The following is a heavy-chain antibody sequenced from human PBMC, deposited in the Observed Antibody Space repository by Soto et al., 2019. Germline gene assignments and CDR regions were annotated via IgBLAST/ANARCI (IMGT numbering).Heavy chain of an antibody. V-gene: IGHV3-7*01. Sequence: ESGGGLVQPGGSLRLSCAASAFTFRTYWMSWLRQAPGKGLEWVATIKQDGSEKYHVDSVKGRFTISRDNAKESLYLEMNSLRAEDTAVYFCVRGCGRSSCPYYFDYWGQGSLVTVSS. CDR1: AFTFRTYW. CDR2: IKQDGSEK. D-gene: IGHD2-2*01. J-gene: IGHJ4*02. CDR3: VRGCGRSSCPYYFDY.